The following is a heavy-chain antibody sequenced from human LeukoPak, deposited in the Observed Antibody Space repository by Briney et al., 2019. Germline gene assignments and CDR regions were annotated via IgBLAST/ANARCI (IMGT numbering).Heavy chain of an antibody. V-gene: IGHV3-73*01. D-gene: IGHD3-16*01. Sequence: TGGSLRLSCAASGFTFSGSAVHWVRQASGRGLEWVGHIRRKGHDYATTFAASVKGRFTISRDDSKNTAYLQMDSLKTEDTAMYFCTRLGGSPPYFGYWGQGTLVTVSS. CDR2: IRRKGHDYAT. CDR3: TRLGGSPPYFGY. J-gene: IGHJ4*02. CDR1: GFTFSGSA.